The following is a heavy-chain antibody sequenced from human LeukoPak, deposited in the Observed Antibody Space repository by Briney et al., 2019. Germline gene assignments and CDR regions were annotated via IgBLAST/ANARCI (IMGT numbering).Heavy chain of an antibody. D-gene: IGHD3-22*01. CDR2: ISAYNGNT. CDR3: ARDRMIVVVAGYYYYMDV. J-gene: IGHJ6*03. CDR1: GYTFTSYG. Sequence: ASVKVSCKASGYTFTSYGISWVRQAPGQGLEWMGWISAYNGNTSYAQKLQGRVTMTTDTSTSTAYMELRSLRSDNTAVYYCARDRMIVVVAGYYYYMDVWGKGTTVTVSS. V-gene: IGHV1-18*01.